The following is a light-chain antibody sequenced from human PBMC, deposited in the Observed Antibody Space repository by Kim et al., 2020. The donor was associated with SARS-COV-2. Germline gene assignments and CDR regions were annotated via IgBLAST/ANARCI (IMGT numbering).Light chain of an antibody. CDR3: QQYRDWPPMYT. Sequence: STGEIATPSCMPSQGMSTELAWSQRKPGQAPRLLIYGSSNRASGVPDRFSGSGSGTDFILTISDVQSEDFAIYYCQQYRDWPPMYTFGLGTKLEI. V-gene: IGKV3-15*01. CDR2: GSS. J-gene: IGKJ2*01. CDR1: QGMSTE.